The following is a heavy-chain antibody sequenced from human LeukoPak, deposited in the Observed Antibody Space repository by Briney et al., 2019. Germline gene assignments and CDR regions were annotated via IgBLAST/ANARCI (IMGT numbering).Heavy chain of an antibody. Sequence: GGSLRLSCAASGFTVSNNYMSWVRQPPGTGLEWVSIIYSGGSTYYADSVKGRFTISRDNSKNMLYLQMNSLRAEDTAVYYCARVFGDLYFDNWGQGTLVTVSS. D-gene: IGHD4-17*01. V-gene: IGHV3-53*01. CDR3: ARVFGDLYFDN. CDR2: IYSGGST. J-gene: IGHJ4*02. CDR1: GFTVSNNY.